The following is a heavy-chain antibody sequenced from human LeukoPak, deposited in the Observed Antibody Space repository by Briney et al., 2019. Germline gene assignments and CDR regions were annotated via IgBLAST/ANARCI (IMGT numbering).Heavy chain of an antibody. CDR1: GYTFTGYY. J-gene: IGHJ5*02. D-gene: IGHD6-13*01. CDR3: ARQSIAAAYRFDP. Sequence: ASVKVSCKASGYTFTGYYMHWVRQAPGQGLEWMGWINPNSGGTNYAQKFQGRVTMTRDTSISTAYMELSRLRSDDTAVYYCARQSIAAAYRFDPWGQGTLVTVSS. CDR2: INPNSGGT. V-gene: IGHV1-2*02.